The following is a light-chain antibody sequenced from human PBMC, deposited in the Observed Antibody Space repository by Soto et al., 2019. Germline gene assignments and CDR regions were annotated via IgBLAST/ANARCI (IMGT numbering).Light chain of an antibody. CDR1: QSVSSY. CDR3: QQRSNWPST. V-gene: IGKV3-11*01. Sequence: EIVLTQSPATLSLSPGARATLSCRASQSVSSYVAWYQQKPGQAPMLLIYDASNRATGVPARFSGSGSWTDFTPTIRGLQPEAFAVYYGQQRSNWPSTFGGGTKVEMK. J-gene: IGKJ4*01. CDR2: DAS.